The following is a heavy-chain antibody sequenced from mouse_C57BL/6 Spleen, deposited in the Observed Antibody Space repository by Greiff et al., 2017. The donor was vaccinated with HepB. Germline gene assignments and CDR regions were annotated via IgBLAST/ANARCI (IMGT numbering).Heavy chain of an antibody. CDR1: GFTFTDYY. V-gene: IGHV7-3*01. CDR2: IRNKANGYTT. CDR3: ARYLRPRTTVVEEDWYFDY. J-gene: IGHJ2*01. D-gene: IGHD1-1*01. Sequence: EVKVVESGGGLVQPGGSLSLSCAASGFTFTDYYMSWVRQPPGKALEWLGFIRNKANGYTTEYSASVKGRFTISRDNSQSILYLQMNALRAEDSATYYCARYLRPRTTVVEEDWYFDYWGQGTTLTVSS.